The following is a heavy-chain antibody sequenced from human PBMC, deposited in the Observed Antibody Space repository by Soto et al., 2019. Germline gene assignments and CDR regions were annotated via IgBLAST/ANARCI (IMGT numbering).Heavy chain of an antibody. CDR1: GGSISTHY. CDR3: ARVWYSKTGGLDP. J-gene: IGHJ5*02. Sequence: SETLSLTCSVSGGSISTHYWSWFRQSAGKALEWIGHISTTGGTNYNPSLKSRVTMSVDTAGKAFSLQLASVTAADTAVYYCARVWYSKTGGLDPWGQGVLVTVSS. V-gene: IGHV4-4*07. CDR2: ISTTGGT. D-gene: IGHD1-26*01.